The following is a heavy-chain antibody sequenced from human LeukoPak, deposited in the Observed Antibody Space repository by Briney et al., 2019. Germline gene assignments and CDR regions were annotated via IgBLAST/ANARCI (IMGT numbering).Heavy chain of an antibody. CDR3: AREPVLRYFDWFSEFDY. J-gene: IGHJ4*02. Sequence: ASVKVSCKASGYTFTGYYMHWVRQAPGQGLEWMGWINPNSGGTNYAQKFQGRVTMTRDTSISTAYMELSRLRSDDTAVYYCAREPVLRYFDWFSEFDYWGQGTLVTVSS. CDR2: INPNSGGT. V-gene: IGHV1-2*02. CDR1: GYTFTGYY. D-gene: IGHD3-9*01.